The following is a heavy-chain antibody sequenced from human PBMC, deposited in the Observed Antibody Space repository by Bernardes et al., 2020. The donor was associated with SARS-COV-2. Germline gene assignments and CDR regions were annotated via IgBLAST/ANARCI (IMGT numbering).Heavy chain of an antibody. CDR1: GGSISSYY. CDR3: ARVREEYYYDSSGYGFPEYYFDY. Sequence: LSLTCTVSGGSISSYYWSWIRQPPGKGLEWIGYIYYSGSTNYNPSLKSRVTISVDTSKNQFSLKLSSVTAADTAVYYCARVREEYYYDSSGYGFPEYYFDYWGQGTLVTVSS. V-gene: IGHV4-59*01. D-gene: IGHD3-22*01. CDR2: IYYSGST. J-gene: IGHJ4*02.